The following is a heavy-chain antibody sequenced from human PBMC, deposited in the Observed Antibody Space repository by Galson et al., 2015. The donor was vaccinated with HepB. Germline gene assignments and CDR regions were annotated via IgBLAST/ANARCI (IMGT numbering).Heavy chain of an antibody. V-gene: IGHV3-23*01. CDR1: GFTFSSYA. CDR2: ISGSGGST. Sequence: SLRLSCAASGFTFSSYAMTWVRQAPGKGLEWVSLISGSGGSTYYADSVKGRFTISRDNSKNSLYLQMNSLRDEDTAVYYCAREPYTTDAFDIWGQGTMVTVSS. J-gene: IGHJ3*02. CDR3: AREPYTTDAFDI. D-gene: IGHD3-16*01.